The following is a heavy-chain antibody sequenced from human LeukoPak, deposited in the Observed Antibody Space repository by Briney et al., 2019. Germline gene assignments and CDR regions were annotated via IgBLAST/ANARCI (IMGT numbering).Heavy chain of an antibody. CDR3: AREGYDSSGSYDY. J-gene: IGHJ4*02. D-gene: IGHD3-22*01. V-gene: IGHV3-30-3*01. CDR2: ISYDGSNK. Sequence: QSGGSLRLSCAASGFSFTTYAMHWFRQAPGKGLEWVAVISYDGSNKYYTDSVKGRFTISRDNSKNTLYLQMNSLRAEDTAVYYCAREGYDSSGSYDYWGQGTLVTVSS. CDR1: GFSFTTYA.